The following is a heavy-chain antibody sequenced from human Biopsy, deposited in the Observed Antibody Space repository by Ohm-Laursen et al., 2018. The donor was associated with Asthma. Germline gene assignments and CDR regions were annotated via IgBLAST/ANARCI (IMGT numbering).Heavy chain of an antibody. CDR3: GKEVFRGCELRQWSEN. CDR1: GFSFSNYG. V-gene: IGHV3-30*18. CDR2: ISFDGSNK. Sequence: SLRLSCSASGFSFSNYGMHWVRQAPGKGLEWVAVISFDGSNKYYADFVKGRFTISRDNSKNTLNLQMNSLRAEDTAVYYCGKEVFRGCELRQWSENWGQGTLVTVSS. J-gene: IGHJ4*02. D-gene: IGHD1-26*01.